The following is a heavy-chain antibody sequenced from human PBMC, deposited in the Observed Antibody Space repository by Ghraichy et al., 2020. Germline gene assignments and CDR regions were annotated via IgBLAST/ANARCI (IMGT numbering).Heavy chain of an antibody. CDR1: GGSISSGDYY. CDR2: IYYSGST. Sequence: SETLSLTCTVSGGSISSGDYYWSWIRQPPGKGLEWIGYIYYSGSTYYNPSLKSRVTISVDTSKNQFSLKLSSVTAADTAVYYCAREQQLVGENYYFDYWGQGTLVTVSS. J-gene: IGHJ4*02. CDR3: AREQQLVGENYYFDY. D-gene: IGHD6-13*01. V-gene: IGHV4-30-4*01.